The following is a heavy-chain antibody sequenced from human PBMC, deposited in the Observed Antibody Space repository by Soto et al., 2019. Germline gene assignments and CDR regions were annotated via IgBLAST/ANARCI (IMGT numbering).Heavy chain of an antibody. D-gene: IGHD3-10*01. Sequence: HPGGSLRLSCAAAGFTFSSYGMHWVRHAPGTGLEWVAVMSYDGSKYYADTVKGRFTISRDNSKNTLYLQINSLRPEDTAVYYCAKDFTPWFGVYLYYYYGMDVWGQANTVTVS. CDR1: GFTFSSYG. V-gene: IGHV3-30*18. J-gene: IGHJ6*02. CDR3: AKDFTPWFGVYLYYYYGMDV. CDR2: MSYDGSK.